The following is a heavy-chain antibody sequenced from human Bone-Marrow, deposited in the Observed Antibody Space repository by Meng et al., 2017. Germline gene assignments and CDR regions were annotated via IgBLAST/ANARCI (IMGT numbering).Heavy chain of an antibody. CDR3: ARESTGRLDY. V-gene: IGHV3-30*10. D-gene: IGHD4-17*01. J-gene: IGHJ4*02. CDR2: ISHDANYK. CDR1: GFTFSTHV. Sequence: QVGLVGSGGGVVQPGRSLRLSCAASGFTFSTHVMHWVSQAPGKGLEWVAVISHDANYKYYTDSVKGRFTISRDNSNNILYLQMNSLRIEDTTVYYCARESTGRLDYWGQGTLVTVSS.